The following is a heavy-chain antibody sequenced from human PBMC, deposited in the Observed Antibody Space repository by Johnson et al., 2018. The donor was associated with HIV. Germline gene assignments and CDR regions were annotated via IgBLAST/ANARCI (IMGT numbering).Heavy chain of an antibody. CDR1: GFTFSSYA. Sequence: VLLLESGGGVVQPGRSLRLSCAASGFTFSSYAMHWVRQAPGKGLEWVAVISYDGSNKYYADSVKGRFTISRDNSKNTLYLQMNSLRAEDTAVYYCAREKLELGIDAFDIWGQGTMVTVSS. CDR3: AREKLELGIDAFDI. CDR2: ISYDGSNK. V-gene: IGHV3-30-3*01. J-gene: IGHJ3*02. D-gene: IGHD1-7*01.